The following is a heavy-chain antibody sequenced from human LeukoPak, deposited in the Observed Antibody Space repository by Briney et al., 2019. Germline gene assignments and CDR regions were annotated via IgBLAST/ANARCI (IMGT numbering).Heavy chain of an antibody. CDR3: ARIYDSSGYPFDY. J-gene: IGHJ4*02. CDR2: IYPGDSDT. D-gene: IGHD3-22*01. Sequence: GESLKISCKGSGYSFSTYWIGWVRQMPGKGLEWMGIIYPGDSDTRYSPSFQGQVTISADKSISTAYLQWSSLKASDTAMYYCARIYDSSGYPFDYWGQGTLVTVSS. V-gene: IGHV5-51*01. CDR1: GYSFSTYW.